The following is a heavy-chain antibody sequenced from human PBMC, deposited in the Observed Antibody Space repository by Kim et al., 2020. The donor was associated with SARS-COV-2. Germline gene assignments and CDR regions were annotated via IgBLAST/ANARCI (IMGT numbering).Heavy chain of an antibody. V-gene: IGHV3-30*04. CDR1: GFTFSSYA. Sequence: GGSLRLSCAASGFTFSSYAMHWVRQAPGKGLEWVAVISYDGSNKYYADSVKGRFTISRDNSKNTLYLQMNSLRAEDTAVYYCARDPGFGELSDYYFDYWGQGTLVTVSS. J-gene: IGHJ4*02. CDR3: ARDPGFGELSDYYFDY. D-gene: IGHD3-10*01. CDR2: ISYDGSNK.